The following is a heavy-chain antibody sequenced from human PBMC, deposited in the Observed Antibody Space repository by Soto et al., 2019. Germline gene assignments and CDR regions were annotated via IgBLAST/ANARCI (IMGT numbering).Heavy chain of an antibody. CDR2: INPNSGGT. D-gene: IGHD3-10*01. J-gene: IGHJ6*02. CDR3: ARDSGVTTTYYYYYYGMDV. CDR1: GYTFTGYY. Sequence: ASLKVSCKASGYTFTGYYMHWVRQAPGQGLEWMGWINPNSGGTNYAQKFQGWVTVTRDTSISTAYMELSRLRSDDTAVYYCARDSGVTTTYYYYYYGMDVWGQGTTVTVSS. V-gene: IGHV1-2*04.